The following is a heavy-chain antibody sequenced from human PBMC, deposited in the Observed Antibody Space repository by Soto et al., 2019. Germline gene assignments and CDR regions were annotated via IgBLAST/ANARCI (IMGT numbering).Heavy chain of an antibody. D-gene: IGHD3-10*01. J-gene: IGHJ5*02. CDR3: AKLHCITNNCVPLDP. CDR1: GGSTSETGYY. V-gene: IGHV4-39*01. Sequence: SETLSLTCTVSGGSTSETGYYWGWIRQPPGKGLEWIGNIYYSGSTDYNPSLKSRVTISVDTSKNQFSLKLSSVTAADTAVYYCAKLHCITNNCVPLDPWGQGTLVTVSS. CDR2: IYYSGST.